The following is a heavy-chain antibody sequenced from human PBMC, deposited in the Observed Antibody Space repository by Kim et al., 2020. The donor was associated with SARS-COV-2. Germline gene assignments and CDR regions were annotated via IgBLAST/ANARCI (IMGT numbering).Heavy chain of an antibody. J-gene: IGHJ4*02. CDR1: GGSISSGGYY. CDR2: IYYSGST. Sequence: SETLSLTCTVSGGSISSGGYYWSWIRQHPGKGLEWIGYIYYSGSTYYNPSLKSRVTISVDTSKNQFSLKLSSVTAADTAVYYCARGREWLRLILDYWGQGTLVTVSS. CDR3: ARGREWLRLILDY. V-gene: IGHV4-31*03. D-gene: IGHD5-12*01.